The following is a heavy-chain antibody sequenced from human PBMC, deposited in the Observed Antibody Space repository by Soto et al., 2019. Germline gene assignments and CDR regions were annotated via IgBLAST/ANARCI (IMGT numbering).Heavy chain of an antibody. CDR2: TSYDGTKK. D-gene: IGHD7-27*01. CDR1: GFTFSSYG. CDR3: AKWGLSGHGMDV. J-gene: IGHJ6*02. Sequence: QVQLVESGGGVVQPGRSLRLSCAASGFTFSSYGMHWVRQAPGKGLEWVAVTSYDGTKKYYADSVKGRFTISKDNSKNTVYLQMNSLRAEDTAVYYCAKWGLSGHGMDVWGQGTTVTVSS. V-gene: IGHV3-30*18.